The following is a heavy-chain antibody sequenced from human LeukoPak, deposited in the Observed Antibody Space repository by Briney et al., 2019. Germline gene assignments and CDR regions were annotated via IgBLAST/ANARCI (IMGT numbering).Heavy chain of an antibody. D-gene: IGHD1-26*01. CDR3: VTGGSYFGY. V-gene: IGHV3-7*01. J-gene: IGHJ4*02. CDR2: IEVDGSEK. Sequence: GGSLRLSCAASGFTFSDNWMSWVRQAPGKGLEWVANIEVDGSEKNYLGSVKGRFTISSHNAKNSLYLQMNSLRVEDTAVYYCVTGGSYFGYWGQGTLVTVSS. CDR1: GFTFSDNW.